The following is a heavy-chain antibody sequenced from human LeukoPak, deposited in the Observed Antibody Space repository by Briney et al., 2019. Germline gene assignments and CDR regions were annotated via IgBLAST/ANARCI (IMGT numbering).Heavy chain of an antibody. CDR3: ARGYQADAFDI. CDR2: IYYSGST. Sequence: SETLSLTCTVSGGSISSYYWSWIRQPPGKGLEWIGYIYYSGSTNYNPSLKSRVTISVDTSKNQFSLKLSSVTAADTAVYYCARGYQADAFDIWGQGTMVTVSS. V-gene: IGHV4-59*01. CDR1: GGSISSYY. J-gene: IGHJ3*02. D-gene: IGHD1-14*01.